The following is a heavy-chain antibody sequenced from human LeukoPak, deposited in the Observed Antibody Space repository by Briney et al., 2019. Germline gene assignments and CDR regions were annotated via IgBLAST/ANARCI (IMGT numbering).Heavy chain of an antibody. Sequence: NPGGSLRLSCAASGFTFSSYSMNWVRQAPGKGLEWVSSISSSSSYIYYADSVKGRFTISRGNAKNSLYLQMNSLRAEDTAVYYCARENIVLMVYAIDDWGQGTLVTVSS. CDR3: ARENIVLMVYAIDD. D-gene: IGHD2-8*01. J-gene: IGHJ4*02. CDR1: GFTFSSYS. V-gene: IGHV3-21*01. CDR2: ISSSSSYI.